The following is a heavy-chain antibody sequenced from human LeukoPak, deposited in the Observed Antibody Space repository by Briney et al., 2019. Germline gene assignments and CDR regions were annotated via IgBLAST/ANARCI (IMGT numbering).Heavy chain of an antibody. CDR2: INSRSTTL. J-gene: IGHJ4*02. CDR1: GFTFTYYH. V-gene: IGHV3-48*01. Sequence: PGGSLRLSCAASGFTFTYYHMHWVRRAPGKGLEWVSYINSRSTTLYYADSVKGRFTISRDNAMNSLYLEINSLRAEDTAVYYCARGTYSSGWLEFSDFDFWGQGILVTVSS. CDR3: ARGTYSSGWLEFSDFDF. D-gene: IGHD6-19*01.